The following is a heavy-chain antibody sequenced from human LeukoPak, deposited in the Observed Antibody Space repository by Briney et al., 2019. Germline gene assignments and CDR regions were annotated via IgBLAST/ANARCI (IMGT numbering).Heavy chain of an antibody. CDR1: AFTFSSHP. CDR2: ICSSIGCT. D-gene: IGHD1-1*01. Sequence: GGSLRLSCAASAFTFSSHPMGWVRRAPGKGLEWVSSICSSIGCTYYADSVRGRFAISRDDAKNTLYLQMNSLRAEDTAVYYCARISLAPSDNFDSWGQGTLVTVSS. J-gene: IGHJ4*02. V-gene: IGHV3-23*01. CDR3: ARISLAPSDNFDS.